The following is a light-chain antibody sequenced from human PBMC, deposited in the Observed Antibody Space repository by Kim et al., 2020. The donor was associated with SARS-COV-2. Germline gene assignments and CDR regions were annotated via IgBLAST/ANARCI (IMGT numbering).Light chain of an antibody. J-gene: IGLJ1*01. V-gene: IGLV1-47*01. Sequence: GQRVTIACSGSSSNIGNNYVHWYQEIPGTAPKLLIQTNDLRPSGVPVRFSASKSGTSASLAISGLRSEDEADYYCASWDDSLRSYVFGTGTQLTVL. CDR2: TND. CDR1: SSNIGNNY. CDR3: ASWDDSLRSYV.